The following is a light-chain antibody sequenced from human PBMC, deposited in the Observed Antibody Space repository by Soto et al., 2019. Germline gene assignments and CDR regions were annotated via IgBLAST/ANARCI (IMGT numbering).Light chain of an antibody. Sequence: QSVLTQPASVSGSPGQSITISCTGTSSDVGGYNYVSWYQQHPGKAPKLMIYDVSNRPSGVSNRFSGSKSGNTASLTISGLQAEDEADYYCSSYTSYSPWVFGTGTKVTVL. V-gene: IGLV2-14*01. J-gene: IGLJ1*01. CDR1: SSDVGGYNY. CDR2: DVS. CDR3: SSYTSYSPWV.